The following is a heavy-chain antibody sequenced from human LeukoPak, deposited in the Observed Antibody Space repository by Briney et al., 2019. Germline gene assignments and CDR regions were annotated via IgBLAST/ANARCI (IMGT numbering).Heavy chain of an antibody. J-gene: IGHJ4*02. CDR2: ISNSGDNT. Sequence: GGSLRLSCAASGFTFSSYAMSWVRQPPGKGLGWVSTISNSGDNTYYADSVKGRFTISRDNSKNTLYLQMNSLRAEDTAVYYCAKHIHGSGSPFDYWGQGTLVTVSS. V-gene: IGHV3-23*01. D-gene: IGHD3-10*01. CDR1: GFTFSSYA. CDR3: AKHIHGSGSPFDY.